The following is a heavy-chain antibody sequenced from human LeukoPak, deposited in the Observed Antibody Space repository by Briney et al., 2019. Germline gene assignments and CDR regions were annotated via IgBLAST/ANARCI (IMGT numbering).Heavy chain of an antibody. CDR1: GYTFTSYD. CDR3: ARGRSTGYPYYFEY. Sequence: EASVKVSCKASGYTFTSYDINWVRQATGQGLEWMGWMNPNSGNTGYAQKFQGRVTITRNTSISTAYMELSGLRSEDTAVYYCARGRSTGYPYYFEYWGQGTLVTVSS. D-gene: IGHD5-12*01. CDR2: MNPNSGNT. J-gene: IGHJ4*02. V-gene: IGHV1-8*03.